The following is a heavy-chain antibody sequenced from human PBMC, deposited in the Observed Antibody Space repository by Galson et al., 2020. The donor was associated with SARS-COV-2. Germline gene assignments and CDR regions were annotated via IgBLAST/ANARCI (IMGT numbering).Heavy chain of an antibody. J-gene: IGHJ6*02. Sequence: GGSLRLSCAASGFTFSSYGMHWVRQAPGKGLEWVAVISYDGSNKYYADSVKGRFTNSRDNSKNTLYLQMNSLRAEDTAVYYCAKVYSELLWFRELWEINYYYYGMDVWGQGTTVTVSS. CDR2: ISYDGSNK. CDR1: GFTFSSYG. D-gene: IGHD3-10*01. CDR3: AKVYSELLWFRELWEINYYYYGMDV. V-gene: IGHV3-30*18.